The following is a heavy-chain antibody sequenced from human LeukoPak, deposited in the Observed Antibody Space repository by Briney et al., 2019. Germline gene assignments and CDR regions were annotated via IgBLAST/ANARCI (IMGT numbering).Heavy chain of an antibody. CDR1: GFTFISYS. J-gene: IGHJ5*02. Sequence: GGSLRLSCAASGFTFISYSMNWVRQAPGKGLEWVSHISSGSSTIYYADSVKGRFTISRDNAKHLLYLQMNSLRDEDTAVYYCARGTAGWKNWFDPWGQGTLVTVSS. CDR3: ARGTAGWKNWFDP. V-gene: IGHV3-48*02. D-gene: IGHD2-8*02. CDR2: ISSGSSTI.